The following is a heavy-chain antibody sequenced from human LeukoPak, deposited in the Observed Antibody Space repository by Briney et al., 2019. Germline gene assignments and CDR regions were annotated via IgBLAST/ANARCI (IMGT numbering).Heavy chain of an antibody. CDR2: IIPILGIA. J-gene: IGHJ5*02. CDR3: ARGYCSSTSCSHNWFDP. CDR1: GGTFSSYA. D-gene: IGHD2-2*01. V-gene: IGHV1-69*04. Sequence: VASVKVSCKASGGTFSSYAISWVRQAPGQGLEWMGRIIPILGIANYAQKFQGRVTITADKSTSTAYMELSSLRSEDTAVYYCARGYCSSTSCSHNWFDPWGQGTLVTVSS.